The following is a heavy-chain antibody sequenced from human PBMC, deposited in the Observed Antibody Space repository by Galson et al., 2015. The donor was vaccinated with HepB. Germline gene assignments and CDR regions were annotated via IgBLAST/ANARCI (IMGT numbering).Heavy chain of an antibody. D-gene: IGHD3-16*01. V-gene: IGHV3-74*01. CDR2: IHKNGRST. Sequence: SLRLSCAASGFTFSTYWMHWVRQAPGKGLVWVSRIHKNGRSTAYADSVKGRFTISRDNAKNTLYLQMNSLTAEGTAVCYCARGGVLSLDHWGQGVLATVSS. CDR1: GFTFSTYW. J-gene: IGHJ4*02. CDR3: ARGGVLSLDH.